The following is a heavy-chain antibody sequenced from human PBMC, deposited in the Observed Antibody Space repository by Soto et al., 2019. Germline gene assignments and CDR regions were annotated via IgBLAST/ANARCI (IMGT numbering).Heavy chain of an antibody. D-gene: IGHD3-22*01. CDR2: ISYDGSNK. CDR1: GFTFRSYG. CDR3: AKVAGVMTTRNYGMDV. J-gene: IGHJ6*02. Sequence: GGSLRLSSAASGFTFRSYGMHWVRQAPGKGLEWVTLISYDGSNKYYADSVKGRFTISRDNTKNTLYLQMNSLRTEDTAVYYCAKVAGVMTTRNYGMDVWGQGTTVTVSS. V-gene: IGHV3-30*18.